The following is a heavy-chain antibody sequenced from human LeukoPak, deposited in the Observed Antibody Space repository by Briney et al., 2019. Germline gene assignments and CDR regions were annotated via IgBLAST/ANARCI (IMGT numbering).Heavy chain of an antibody. CDR2: ISDSGVTT. CDR1: GFTFSSCA. Sequence: GGSLRLSCAASGFTFSSCAMSWVRQAPGKGLEWVSGISDSGVTTYHADSVKGRFTISRDNSKNTLYLQMNSLRAEDTALYYCAKSRGQYGDYLFYYYGMDVWGQGTTATVSS. CDR3: AKSRGQYGDYLFYYYGMDV. J-gene: IGHJ6*02. D-gene: IGHD4-17*01. V-gene: IGHV3-23*01.